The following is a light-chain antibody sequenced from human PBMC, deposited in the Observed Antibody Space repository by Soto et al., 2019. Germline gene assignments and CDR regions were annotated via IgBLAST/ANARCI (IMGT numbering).Light chain of an antibody. Sequence: EIVLTQSPATLSFSPGERSTLSCRPSQSVSSSYLAWYQQKPGQAPRLLIYGASSRATGIPDRFSGSGSGTDFTLTISRLEPEDFAVYYCQQHGSSPITFGQGTRLEIK. CDR3: QQHGSSPIT. J-gene: IGKJ5*01. CDR1: QSVSSSY. V-gene: IGKV3-20*01. CDR2: GAS.